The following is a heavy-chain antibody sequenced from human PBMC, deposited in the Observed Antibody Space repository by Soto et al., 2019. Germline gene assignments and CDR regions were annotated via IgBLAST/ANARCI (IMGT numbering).Heavy chain of an antibody. CDR3: AIVGYCSSTSCYTGTYYYYGMDV. CDR1: GYTFTGYY. D-gene: IGHD2-2*02. CDR2: INPNSGGT. J-gene: IGHJ6*02. Sequence: ASVKVSCKASGYTFTGYYMHWVRQAPGQGLEWMGWINPNSGGTNYAQKFQGWVTMTRDTSISTAYMELSRLRSDDTAVYYCAIVGYCSSTSCYTGTYYYYGMDVLGQWTTVPVSS. V-gene: IGHV1-2*04.